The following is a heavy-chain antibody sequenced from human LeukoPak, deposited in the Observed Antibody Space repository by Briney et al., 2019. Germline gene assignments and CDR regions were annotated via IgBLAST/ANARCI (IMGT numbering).Heavy chain of an antibody. CDR3: ARDTRYCSGGSCYPNNWFDP. Sequence: ASVSVSCKASGYTFTGYYMHWVRQAPGQGLEWMGWINPNSGGTNYAQKFQGRVTMTRDTSISTAYMELSRLRSDDTAVYYCARDTRYCSGGSCYPNNWFDPWGQGTLVTVSS. CDR2: INPNSGGT. J-gene: IGHJ5*02. CDR1: GYTFTGYY. D-gene: IGHD2-15*01. V-gene: IGHV1-2*02.